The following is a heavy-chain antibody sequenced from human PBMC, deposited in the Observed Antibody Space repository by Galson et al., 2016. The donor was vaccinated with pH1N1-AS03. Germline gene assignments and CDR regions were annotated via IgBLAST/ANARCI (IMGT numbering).Heavy chain of an antibody. J-gene: IGHJ6*02. Sequence: SVKVSCKASGYTFTSYYIHRVRQAPGQGCEWKGIINPSDGNTNYAQRFQGRVTITRDTSTSTVYMELSSLRSEDTAVYYSARVSAGLTGDYYAMDVWGQGTTVTVSS. V-gene: IGHV1-46*01. CDR3: ARVSAGLTGDYYAMDV. CDR2: INPSDGNT. D-gene: IGHD4/OR15-4a*01. CDR1: GYTFTSYY.